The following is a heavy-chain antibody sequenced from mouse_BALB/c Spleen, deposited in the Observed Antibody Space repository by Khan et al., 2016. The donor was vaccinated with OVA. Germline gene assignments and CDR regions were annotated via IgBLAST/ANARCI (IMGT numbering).Heavy chain of an antibody. V-gene: IGHV1S29*02. CDR1: GYTFTDYS. J-gene: IGHJ3*01. CDR2: IFPNTGDT. D-gene: IGHD1-2*01. Sequence: VHLQQPGPEVVKPGASVKMSCRASGYTFTDYSLDWVKQSHGKSLEWIGYIFPNTGDTVYNQKFKTKATLTVNISSSTAHMELRSLTSEDSAVYYCARSGYGSFAYWGQGTLVTVSA. CDR3: ARSGYGSFAY.